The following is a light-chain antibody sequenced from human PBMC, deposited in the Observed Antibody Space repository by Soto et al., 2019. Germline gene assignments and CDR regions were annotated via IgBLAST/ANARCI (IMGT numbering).Light chain of an antibody. CDR1: QSINSY. CDR3: QQTYRIPPT. Sequence: DIQMTQSPSSLSASIGNRVTITCRASQSINSYLNWYQQKPGKAPNLLIYAASSLQSGVPPRFSGSGSGTGFTLTISSLQPEDFAFYYCQQTYRIPPTFGPGTRLAI. CDR2: AAS. J-gene: IGKJ5*01. V-gene: IGKV1-39*01.